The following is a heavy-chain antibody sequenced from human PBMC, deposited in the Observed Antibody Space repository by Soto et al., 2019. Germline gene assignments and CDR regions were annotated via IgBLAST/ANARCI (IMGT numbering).Heavy chain of an antibody. CDR3: ARRRNYYYDMDV. V-gene: IGHV3-30-3*01. CDR1: GITFSSYA. CDR2: ISYDGSNK. Sequence: GGSLRLSCAASGITFSSYAMPWVRQAPGKGLEWVAVISYDGSNKYYADSVKGRFTISRDNAKNTLYLQMNSLRAEDTAVYYCARRRNYYYDMDVWGKGTRVTVSS. J-gene: IGHJ6*04.